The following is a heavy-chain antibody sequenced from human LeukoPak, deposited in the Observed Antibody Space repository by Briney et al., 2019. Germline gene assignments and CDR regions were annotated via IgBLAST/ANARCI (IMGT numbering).Heavy chain of an antibody. Sequence: SVKVSCKASGGTFSSYAISWVRQAPGQGLEWMGGIIPIFGTANYAQKFQGRVTITADESTSTAYMELSSLRSEDTAVYYCARGGNYYVDPVGYWGQGTLVTVSS. CDR1: GGTFSSYA. CDR3: ARGGNYYVDPVGY. J-gene: IGHJ4*02. CDR2: IIPIFGTA. V-gene: IGHV1-69*13. D-gene: IGHD1-26*01.